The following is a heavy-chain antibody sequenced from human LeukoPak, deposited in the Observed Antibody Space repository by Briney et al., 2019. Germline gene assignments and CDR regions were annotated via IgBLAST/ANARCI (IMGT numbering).Heavy chain of an antibody. J-gene: IGHJ5*02. V-gene: IGHV1-2*02. CDR1: GYTFTGYY. CDR2: INPNSGGT. D-gene: IGHD2-2*01. Sequence: ASVKVSCKASGYTFTGYYMHWVRQAPGQGLERMGWINPNSGGTNYAQKFQGRVTMTRDTSISTAYMELSRLRSDDTAVYYCARDCSSTSSSVGFDPWGQGTLVTVSS. CDR3: ARDCSSTSSSVGFDP.